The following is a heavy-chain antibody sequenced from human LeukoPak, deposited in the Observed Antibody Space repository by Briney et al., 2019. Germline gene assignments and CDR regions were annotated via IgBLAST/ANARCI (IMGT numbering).Heavy chain of an antibody. CDR1: GFTFSSYW. CDR2: VKQDGSEK. D-gene: IGHD2-15*01. V-gene: IGHV3-7*01. Sequence: GGSLRLSCAASGFTFSSYWMSWVRQAPGKGLEWVANVKQDGSEKYYVDSVKGRFTISRDNAKNSLYLQMNSLRAEDTAVYYCAGSGRCYYYYMDVWGRGTTVTVSS. CDR3: AGSGRCYYYYMDV. J-gene: IGHJ6*03.